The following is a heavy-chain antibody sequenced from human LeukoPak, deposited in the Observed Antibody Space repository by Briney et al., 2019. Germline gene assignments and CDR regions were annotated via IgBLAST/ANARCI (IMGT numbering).Heavy chain of an antibody. CDR3: ARRHYDSGGHYIY. CDR1: GNTFTSYD. D-gene: IGHD3-22*01. J-gene: IGHJ4*02. CDR2: MNPNSGNT. Sequence: ASVKVSCNASGNTFTSYDINWVRQATGQGLEWMGWMNPNSGNTGYAQKLQGRVTMTRNTSRSTAYMELSSLRSEDTAVYYCARRHYDSGGHYIYWGQGTLVTVSS. V-gene: IGHV1-8*01.